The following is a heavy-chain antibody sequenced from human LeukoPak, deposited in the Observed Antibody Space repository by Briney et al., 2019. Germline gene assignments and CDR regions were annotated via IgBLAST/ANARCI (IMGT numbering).Heavy chain of an antibody. CDR2: IYYSGST. D-gene: IGHD3-22*01. V-gene: IGHV4-39*01. J-gene: IGHJ4*02. CDR3: ARTHLFFLDYYYDSSGYYNLHYFDY. CDR1: GGSISSSSYY. Sequence: SETLSLTCTVSGGSISSSSYYWGWIRQPPGKGLEWIGSIYYSGSTYYNPSLKSRVTISVDTSKNQFSLKLSSVTAADTAVYYCARTHLFFLDYYYDSSGYYNLHYFDYWGQGTLVTVSS.